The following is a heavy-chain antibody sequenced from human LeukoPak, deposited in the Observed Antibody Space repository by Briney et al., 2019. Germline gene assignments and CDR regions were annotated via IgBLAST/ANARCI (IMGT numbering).Heavy chain of an antibody. D-gene: IGHD1-26*01. J-gene: IGHJ4*02. CDR2: IYHSGST. CDR1: GGSISSGGYS. V-gene: IGHV4-30-2*01. Sequence: SETLSLTCAVSGGSISSGGYSWSWIRQPPGKGLEWIGYIYHSGSTYYNPSLKSRVTISVDRSKNQFSLKLSSVTAADTAVYYCASSGFAPSSGATARLYFDYWGQGTLVTVSS. CDR3: ASSGFAPSSGATARLYFDY.